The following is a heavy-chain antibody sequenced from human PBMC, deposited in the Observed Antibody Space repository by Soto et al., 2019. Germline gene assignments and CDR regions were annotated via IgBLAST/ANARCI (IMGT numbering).Heavy chain of an antibody. Sequence: SETLSLTCTVSGGSISSYYWSWIRQPPGKGLEWIGYIYYSGSTNYNPSLKSRVTISVDTSKNQFSLKLSSVTAADTAVYYCARRGYSSSSGYFDYWGQGTLVTVSS. V-gene: IGHV4-59*08. CDR1: GGSISSYY. CDR3: ARRGYSSSSGYFDY. CDR2: IYYSGST. J-gene: IGHJ4*02. D-gene: IGHD6-6*01.